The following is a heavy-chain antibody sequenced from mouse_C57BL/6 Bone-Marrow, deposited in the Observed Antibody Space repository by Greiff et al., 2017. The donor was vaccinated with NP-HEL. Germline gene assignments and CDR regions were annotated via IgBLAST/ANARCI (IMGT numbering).Heavy chain of an antibody. J-gene: IGHJ2*01. CDR2: IDPANGNT. Sequence: VQLQQSVAELVRPGASVKLSCTASGFNIKNTYMHWVKQRPEQGLEWIGRIDPANGNTKYAPKFQGKATITADTSSNTAYLQLSSLTSEDTAIYYCARGGAYYSNSYPYYFDYWGQGTTLTVSS. V-gene: IGHV14-3*01. CDR3: ARGGAYYSNSYPYYFDY. D-gene: IGHD2-5*01. CDR1: GFNIKNTY.